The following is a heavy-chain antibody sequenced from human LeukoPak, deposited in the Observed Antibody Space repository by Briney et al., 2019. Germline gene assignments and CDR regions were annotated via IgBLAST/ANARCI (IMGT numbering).Heavy chain of an antibody. Sequence: SETLSLTCTVSGGSISSSSYYWGWIRQPPGKGLEWIGSIYYSGSTTYNPSLKSRLTISVDTSKNQFSLRLSSLTAADTAVYYCAREGGRAGGDVWGKGTTVTVSS. CDR2: IYYSGST. J-gene: IGHJ6*03. D-gene: IGHD1-26*01. CDR1: GGSISSSSYY. CDR3: AREGGRAGGDV. V-gene: IGHV4-39*07.